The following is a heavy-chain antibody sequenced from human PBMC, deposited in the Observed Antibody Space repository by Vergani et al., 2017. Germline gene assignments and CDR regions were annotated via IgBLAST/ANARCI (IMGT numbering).Heavy chain of an antibody. Sequence: QVQLQQWGAGLLKPSETLSLTCAVYGGSFSGYYWSWIRQPPGKGLEWIGEINHSGSTNYNPSLKSRVTISVDTSKNQFSLKLSSVTAADTAVYYCARVLTPDSFDGGYIDYWGQGILVTVSS. D-gene: IGHD4/OR15-4a*01. CDR1: GGSFSGYY. CDR2: INHSGST. CDR3: ARVLTPDSFDGGYIDY. J-gene: IGHJ4*02. V-gene: IGHV4-34*01.